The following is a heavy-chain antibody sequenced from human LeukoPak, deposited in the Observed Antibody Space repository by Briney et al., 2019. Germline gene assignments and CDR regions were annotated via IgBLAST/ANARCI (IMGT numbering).Heavy chain of an antibody. Sequence: PGGSLRLSCAATGFTLSNACVSWVRQAPGKGLEWVSAISASGGTTYYADSVKGRFTISRDNSENTLFLQMNSLRAEDTAVYYCAKEPREYCSSTSCPNWFDSWGQGTLVTVSS. CDR1: GFTLSNAC. D-gene: IGHD2-2*01. V-gene: IGHV3-23*01. CDR2: ISASGGTT. J-gene: IGHJ5*01. CDR3: AKEPREYCSSTSCPNWFDS.